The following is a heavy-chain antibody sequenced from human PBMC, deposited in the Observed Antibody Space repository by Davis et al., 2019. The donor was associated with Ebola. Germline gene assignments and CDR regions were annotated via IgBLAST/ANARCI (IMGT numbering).Heavy chain of an antibody. CDR1: GGSISSGGYS. V-gene: IGHV4-30-2*01. CDR3: SRGFYGSGSYALGYYGMDV. Sequence: SETLSLTCAVSGGSISSGGYSWSWLRQPPGKGLEWYGYIYHSGSTYYNPPLKSRVTISVDRSKHQFSLKLSSVTAADKAVYYCSRGFYGSGSYALGYYGMDVWGQGTTVTVSS. CDR2: IYHSGST. J-gene: IGHJ6*02. D-gene: IGHD3-10*01.